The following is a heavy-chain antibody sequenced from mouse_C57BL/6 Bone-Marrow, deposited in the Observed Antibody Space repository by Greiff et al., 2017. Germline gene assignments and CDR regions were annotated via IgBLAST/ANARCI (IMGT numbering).Heavy chain of an antibody. CDR2: IDPETGGT. Sequence: QVQLKQSGAELVRPGASVTLSCKASGYTFTDYEMHWVKQTPVHGLEWIGAIDPETGGTAYNQKFKGKAILTADKSSSTAYMELRSLTSEDSAVYYCTRDGSSYRFAYWGQGTLVTVSA. CDR1: GYTFTDYE. J-gene: IGHJ3*01. V-gene: IGHV1-15*01. D-gene: IGHD1-1*01. CDR3: TRDGSSYRFAY.